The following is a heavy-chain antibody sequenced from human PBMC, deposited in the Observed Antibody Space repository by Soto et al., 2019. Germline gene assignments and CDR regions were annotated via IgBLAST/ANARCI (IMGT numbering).Heavy chain of an antibody. CDR1: GFTFSYWS. CDR2: INSGSSTI. J-gene: IGHJ4*02. CDR3: AADLSVSVINKPFDY. V-gene: IGHV3-48*02. D-gene: IGHD3-10*01. Sequence: EVQLVESGGGLVQPGGSLRLSCTASGFTFSYWSLNWVRQRPGKGLEWVAHINSGSSTINYADSVRGRFTISRDDAKDSLFLQINSLRDEDTAIYYCAADLSVSVINKPFDYWGQGTLVTVSS.